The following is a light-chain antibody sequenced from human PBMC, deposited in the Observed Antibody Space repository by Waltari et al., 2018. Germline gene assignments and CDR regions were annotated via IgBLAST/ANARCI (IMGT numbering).Light chain of an antibody. CDR2: GAS. Sequence: EIVLTQSPGTLSLSPGERAIVACRASQSVGRTLAWYQQKPGKAPRLLIYGASNRATGIRDRFIGSGSGTEFSLTISGLEHEDSAVYDCQQYVRLPVAFGQGTKVEIK. J-gene: IGKJ1*01. V-gene: IGKV3-20*01. CDR1: QSVGRT. CDR3: QQYVRLPVA.